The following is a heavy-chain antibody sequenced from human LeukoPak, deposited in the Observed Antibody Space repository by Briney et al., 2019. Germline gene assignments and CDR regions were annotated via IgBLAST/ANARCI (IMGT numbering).Heavy chain of an antibody. V-gene: IGHV3-23*01. CDR1: GFTFSSYA. CDR3: AKDDGGSPPDAFDV. D-gene: IGHD1-26*01. CDR2: ISYGGGTT. Sequence: GGSLRLSCAASGFTFSSYAMSWVRQAPGKGLEWVSTISYGGGTTYYADSVKGRFAISRDTSKNTLNLQMNGLRGEDTAVYYCAKDDGGSPPDAFDVWGQGTLVTVSS. J-gene: IGHJ3*01.